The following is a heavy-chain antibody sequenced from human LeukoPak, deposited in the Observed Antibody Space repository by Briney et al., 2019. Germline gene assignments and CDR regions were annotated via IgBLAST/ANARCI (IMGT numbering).Heavy chain of an antibody. CDR1: GFTFSSYS. V-gene: IGHV3-21*01. Sequence: PGGSLRLSCAASGFTFSSYSMNWVRQAPGKGLEWVSSISSSSSYIYYADSVKGRFTISRDNAKNSLYLQMNSLRAKDTAVYYCARGVELTGYSDYWGRGTLVTVSS. CDR3: ARGVELTGYSDY. J-gene: IGHJ4*02. CDR2: ISSSSSYI. D-gene: IGHD3-9*01.